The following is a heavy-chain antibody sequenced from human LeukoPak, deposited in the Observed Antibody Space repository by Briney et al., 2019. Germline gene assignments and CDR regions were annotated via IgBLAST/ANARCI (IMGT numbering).Heavy chain of an antibody. V-gene: IGHV5-51*01. Sequence: GESLKISRKGSGYSFTSHWIGWVRQMPGKGLEWMGIIYPGDSDTRYSPSFQGQVPISADKSISTAYLQWSSLKASDTAMYYCARQGPRYYYDSSGRRNWFDPWGQGTLVTVSS. CDR3: ARQGPRYYYDSSGRRNWFDP. CDR1: GYSFTSHW. J-gene: IGHJ5*02. D-gene: IGHD3-22*01. CDR2: IYPGDSDT.